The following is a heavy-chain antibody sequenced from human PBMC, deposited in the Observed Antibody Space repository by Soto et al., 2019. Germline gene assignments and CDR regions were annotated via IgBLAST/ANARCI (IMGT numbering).Heavy chain of an antibody. V-gene: IGHV3-7*01. CDR1: GFTFSSYW. J-gene: IGHJ6*02. D-gene: IGHD6-13*01. CDR3: AGAGYSSSWYSLGYYYYGMDV. CDR2: INQDGSEK. Sequence: GGSLRLSCAASGFTFSSYWMSWVRQAPGKGLEWVANINQDGSEKYYVDSVKGRFTISRDNAKNSLYLQMNSLRAEDTAVYYCAGAGYSSSWYSLGYYYYGMDVWGQGTTVTVSS.